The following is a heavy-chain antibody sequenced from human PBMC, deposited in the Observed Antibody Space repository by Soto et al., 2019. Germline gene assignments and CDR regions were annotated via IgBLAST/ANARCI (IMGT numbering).Heavy chain of an antibody. Sequence: SVKVSCKASGGTFSSYAISWVRQAPGQGLEWMGGIIPIFGTANYAQKFQGRVTITADESTSTAYMELSSLRSEDTAVYYCARVTKVDTAMVTPWYYGMDVWGQGTKVTVSS. V-gene: IGHV1-69*13. J-gene: IGHJ6*02. CDR2: IIPIFGTA. CDR3: ARVTKVDTAMVTPWYYGMDV. D-gene: IGHD5-18*01. CDR1: GGTFSSYA.